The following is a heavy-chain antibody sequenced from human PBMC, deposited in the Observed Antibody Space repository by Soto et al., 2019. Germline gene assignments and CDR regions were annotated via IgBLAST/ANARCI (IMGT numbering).Heavy chain of an antibody. J-gene: IGHJ4*02. D-gene: IGHD3-10*01. CDR1: GFTFSDYY. CDR2: ISSSSYT. V-gene: IGHV3-11*06. Sequence: GGSLRLSCAASGFTFSDYYMSWIRQAPGKGLEWVSYISSSSYTNYADSVKGRFTISRDNAKNSLYLQMNSLRAEDTAVYYCARDTGPYGSGSYFDYWGQGTLVTVSS. CDR3: ARDTGPYGSGSYFDY.